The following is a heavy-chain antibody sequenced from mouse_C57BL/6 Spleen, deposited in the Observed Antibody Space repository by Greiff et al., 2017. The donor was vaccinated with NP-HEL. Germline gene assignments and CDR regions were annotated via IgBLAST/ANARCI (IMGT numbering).Heavy chain of an antibody. CDR2: IDPEDGET. Sequence: VQLQQSGAELVKPGASVKLSCTASGFNIKDYYMHWVKQRTEQGLEWIGRIDPEDGETKYAPKFQDKATITADTSSNTAYLQLSSLTSEDTAVYYCARSGSSITTVVHWYFDVWGTGTTVTVSS. CDR3: ARSGSSITTVVHWYFDV. D-gene: IGHD1-1*01. CDR1: GFNIKDYY. V-gene: IGHV14-2*01. J-gene: IGHJ1*03.